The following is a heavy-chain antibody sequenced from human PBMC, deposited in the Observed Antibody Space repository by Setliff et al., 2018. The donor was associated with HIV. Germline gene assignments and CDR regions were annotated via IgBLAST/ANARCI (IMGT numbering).Heavy chain of an antibody. CDR1: GYTFTTYG. J-gene: IGHJ6*02. CDR2: ISPNFGHT. V-gene: IGHV1-18*01. Sequence: ASVKVSCKASGYTFTTYGISWVRQAPGHGLEWMGWISPNFGHTKYAQRFLYRFTMTIDTATSRAYMELRSLRSDDTAVYFCARLGSGWSDSYYYAMDIWGQGTTGTVSS. CDR3: ARLGSGWSDSYYYAMDI. D-gene: IGHD6-19*01.